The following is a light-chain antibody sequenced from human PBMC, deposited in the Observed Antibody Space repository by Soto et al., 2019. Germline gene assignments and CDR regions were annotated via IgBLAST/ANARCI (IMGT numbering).Light chain of an antibody. V-gene: IGKV1-39*01. CDR3: QQSYSTPT. CDR2: AAS. CDR1: QSISSS. Sequence: DLPMTQSPSSLSASVGDRVTITCRASQSISSSLNWYQQKPGKAPNLLIYAASSLHSGVPSRFSGTGSGTDFTLTISSLQPEDSATYYCQQSYSTPTFGGGTKVEIK. J-gene: IGKJ4*01.